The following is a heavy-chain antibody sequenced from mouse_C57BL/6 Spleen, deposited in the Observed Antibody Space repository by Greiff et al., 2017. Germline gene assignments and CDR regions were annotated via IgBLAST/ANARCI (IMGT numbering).Heavy chain of an antibody. D-gene: IGHD2-4*01. J-gene: IGHJ3*01. CDR3: ARRGYYDYDEEAWFAY. V-gene: IGHV1-54*01. Sequence: QVQLKESGAELVRPGTSVKVSCKASGYAFTNYLIEWVKQRPGQGLEWIGVINPGSGGTNYNEKFKGKATLTADKSSSTAYMQLSSLTSEDSAVYFCARRGYYDYDEEAWFAYWGQGTLVTVSA. CDR1: GYAFTNYL. CDR2: INPGSGGT.